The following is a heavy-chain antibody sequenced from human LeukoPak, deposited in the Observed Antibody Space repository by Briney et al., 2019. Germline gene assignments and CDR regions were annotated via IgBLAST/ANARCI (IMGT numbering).Heavy chain of an antibody. CDR1: RYTFTGYY. V-gene: IGHV1-2*02. Sequence: ASVKVSCKASRYTFTGYYMHWVRPAPGQGLDWMGWINPNSGGTNYAQKFQGRVNMTRDTSISTAYMELSRLRSDDTAVYYCASTTRPSGSYLANDAFDIWGQGTMVTVSS. CDR3: ASTTRPSGSYLANDAFDI. J-gene: IGHJ3*02. CDR2: INPNSGGT. D-gene: IGHD1-26*01.